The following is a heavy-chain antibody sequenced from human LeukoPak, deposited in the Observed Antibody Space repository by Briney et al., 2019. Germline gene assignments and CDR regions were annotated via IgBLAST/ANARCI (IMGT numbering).Heavy chain of an antibody. CDR2: ISSSSSTI. Sequence: GGSLRLSCAASGFTVSSNYMSWVRQAPGKGLEWVSYISSSSSTIYYADSVKGRFTISRDNAKNSLYLQMNSLRAEDTAVYYCARYGDYMAFDIWGQGTMVTVSS. D-gene: IGHD4-17*01. J-gene: IGHJ3*02. V-gene: IGHV3-48*04. CDR1: GFTVSSNY. CDR3: ARYGDYMAFDI.